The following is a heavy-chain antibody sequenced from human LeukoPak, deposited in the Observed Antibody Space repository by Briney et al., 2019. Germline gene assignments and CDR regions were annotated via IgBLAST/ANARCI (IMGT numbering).Heavy chain of an antibody. Sequence: GSLRLSCVASGFTYSSYGMHWVRQGPGRGLDWVAITPYDGSNEYYADTVKGRLTISRDNSKNTLYLQMNSLRAEDTAMYYCAKDYREGWTNWFDPWGQGTLVTVSS. CDR2: TPYDGSNE. V-gene: IGHV3-30*02. J-gene: IGHJ5*02. CDR1: GFTYSSYG. CDR3: AKDYREGWTNWFDP. D-gene: IGHD2-15*01.